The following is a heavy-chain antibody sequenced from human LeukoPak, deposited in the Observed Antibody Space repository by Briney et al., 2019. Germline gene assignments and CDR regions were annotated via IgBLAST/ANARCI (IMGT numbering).Heavy chain of an antibody. Sequence: PSETLSLTCAVSGGSISSGGYSWSWIRQPPGKGLEWIGYIYHSGSTYYNPSLKSRVTISVDRSKNQFSLKLSSVTAADTAVYYCARAGTILGAYDFWSGYYDYWGRGTLVTVSS. CDR2: IYHSGST. CDR1: GGSISSGGYS. V-gene: IGHV4-30-2*01. CDR3: ARAGTILGAYDFWSGYYDY. D-gene: IGHD3-3*01. J-gene: IGHJ4*02.